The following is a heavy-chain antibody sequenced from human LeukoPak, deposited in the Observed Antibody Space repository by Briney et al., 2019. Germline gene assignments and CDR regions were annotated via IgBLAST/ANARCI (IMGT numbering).Heavy chain of an antibody. CDR3: AKDALYASGTYYTS. D-gene: IGHD3-10*01. CDR2: ISGSATGGTT. J-gene: IGHJ4*02. Sequence: PGGSLRLSCEASGFTLSSYGMAWVRQAPGKGLEWVSAISGSATGGTTYYADSVKGRFTISRDTSKNTLYLQMTSLRAEDTAIYYCAKDALYASGTYYTSWGQGTLVTVSS. V-gene: IGHV3-23*01. CDR1: GFTLSSYG.